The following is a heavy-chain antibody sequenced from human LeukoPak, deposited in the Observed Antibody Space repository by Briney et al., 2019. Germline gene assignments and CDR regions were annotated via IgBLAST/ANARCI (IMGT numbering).Heavy chain of an antibody. CDR2: ISAYNGNT. Sequence: ASVKASCKASGYTFTSYGISWVRQAPGQGLEWMGWISAYNGNTNYAQKLQGRVTMTTDTSTSTAYMELRSLRSDDTAVYYCARGTYYYDSSGYYSPYYFDYWGQGTLVTVSS. CDR1: GYTFTSYG. J-gene: IGHJ4*02. D-gene: IGHD3-22*01. CDR3: ARGTYYYDSSGYYSPYYFDY. V-gene: IGHV1-18*01.